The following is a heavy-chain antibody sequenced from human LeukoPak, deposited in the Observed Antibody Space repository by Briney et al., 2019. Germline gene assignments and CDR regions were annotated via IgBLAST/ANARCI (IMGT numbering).Heavy chain of an antibody. D-gene: IGHD3-22*01. V-gene: IGHV3-20*04. CDR2: INWNGGST. CDR3: ARSDSSGYYRYYLDY. Sequence: GGSLRLSCAASGFTLDDYGMSWVRQAPGKGLEWVSGINWNGGSTGYADSVTGRFTISRDNAKNSLYLQMNSLRAEDTAVYYCARSDSSGYYRYYLDYWGQGTLVTVSS. CDR1: GFTLDDYG. J-gene: IGHJ4*02.